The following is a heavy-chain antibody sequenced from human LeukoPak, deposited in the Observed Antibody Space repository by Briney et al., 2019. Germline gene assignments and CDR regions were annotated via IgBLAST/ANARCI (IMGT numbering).Heavy chain of an antibody. J-gene: IGHJ6*03. V-gene: IGHV1-2*06. CDR2: INPDSGGT. D-gene: IGHD5/OR15-5a*01. CDR1: GYTFTAYY. Sequence: ASVKASCKASGYTFTAYYMHWVRQAPGQGLEWMGRINPDSGGTNYAQRFQGRVTMTRDTSISTAYMEVSRLRSDDTALYYCAREVSGPRGLLYYYYMDVWGRGTTVTVSS. CDR3: AREVSGPRGLLYYYYMDV.